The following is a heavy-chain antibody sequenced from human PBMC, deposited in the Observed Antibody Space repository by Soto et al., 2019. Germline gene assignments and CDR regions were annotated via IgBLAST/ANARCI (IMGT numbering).Heavy chain of an antibody. CDR3: ASVPIWCGSSSCYTEGFDS. CDR2: ISAGGSDT. CDR1: GFVFSDYA. Sequence: EVQLLDSGGAWLQPGGSLRLSCVASGFVFSDYAMSGVRQAPGKGLGWVSAISAGGSDTYYADSVKGRFTVSRVNSKNTLYLQMNTLRAEDTAIYYCASVPIWCGSSSCYTEGFDSWGQGTLVTVSS. J-gene: IGHJ4*02. D-gene: IGHD2-2*01. V-gene: IGHV3-23*01.